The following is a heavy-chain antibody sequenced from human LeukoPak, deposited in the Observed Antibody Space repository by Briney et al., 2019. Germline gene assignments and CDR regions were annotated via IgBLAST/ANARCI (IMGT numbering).Heavy chain of an antibody. CDR3: ARVLTGTTQYYHYYMDV. D-gene: IGHD1-20*01. J-gene: IGHJ6*03. CDR1: GGSISSYY. Sequence: RSSETLSLTCTVSGGSISSYYWSWIRQPPGKGLEWIGYIYYSGSTNYNPSLKSRVNISVDTSKNQFSLKLRSVTAADTAVYYCARVLTGTTQYYHYYMDVWGKGTTVTVSS. CDR2: IYYSGST. V-gene: IGHV4-59*01.